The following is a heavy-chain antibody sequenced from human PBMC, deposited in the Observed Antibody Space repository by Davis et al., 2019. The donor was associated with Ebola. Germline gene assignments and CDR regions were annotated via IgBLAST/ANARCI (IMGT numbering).Heavy chain of an antibody. D-gene: IGHD4-17*01. Sequence: PGGSLRLSCAASGVSFLSYAMSWVRQAPGKGLEWVSSVSGTGGTTYYAEFVEGRFTISRDNTKSTLHLQMNSLRVEDTAIYYCAKDADEDDYGLFDNWGQGALVSVSS. CDR1: GVSFLSYA. V-gene: IGHV3-23*01. CDR2: VSGTGGTT. CDR3: AKDADEDDYGLFDN. J-gene: IGHJ4*02.